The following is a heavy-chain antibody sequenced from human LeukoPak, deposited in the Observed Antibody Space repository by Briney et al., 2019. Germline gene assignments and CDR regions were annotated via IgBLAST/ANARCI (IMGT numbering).Heavy chain of an antibody. D-gene: IGHD5-12*01. CDR2: IGTAGDT. CDR1: GFTFSSYD. J-gene: IGHJ4*02. CDR3: ARIYSGYGAVDY. V-gene: IGHV3-13*01. Sequence: GGSLRLSCAASGFTFSSYDMHWVRQATGKGLEWVSAIGTAGDTYYPGSVKGRFTISRENAKNSLYLQMNSLRAGDTAVYYCARIYSGYGAVDYWGQGTLVTVSS.